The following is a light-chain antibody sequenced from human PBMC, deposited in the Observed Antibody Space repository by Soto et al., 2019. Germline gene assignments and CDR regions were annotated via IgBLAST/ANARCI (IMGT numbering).Light chain of an antibody. V-gene: IGKV3-20*01. CDR1: QSVTNSY. Sequence: EIVLTQSPGTLSLSPGERATLSCRASQSVTNSYLAWYQQKPGQAPRLFIYDASRRVTGIPAKFSGSGSGTDLTPTISKMQPKDFALYFLLQYSRSLPFCRVTKVEIK. J-gene: IGKJ4*01. CDR2: DAS. CDR3: LQYSRSLP.